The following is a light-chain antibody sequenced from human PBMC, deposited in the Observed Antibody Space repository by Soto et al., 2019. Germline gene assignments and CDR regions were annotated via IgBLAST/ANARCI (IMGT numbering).Light chain of an antibody. CDR3: QQYYTTPWT. V-gene: IGKV4-1*01. J-gene: IGKJ1*01. CDR1: QSVLSSSNNKNY. CDR2: WAS. Sequence: DIVMTQSPDSLAVSLGERATINCKSSQSVLSSSNNKNYLVWYQQKPGQPPKLLINWASTRESGVPDRFSGSGSGTDFTLTISSLQAEDVAGYYCQQYYTTPWTFGQGTKVEIK.